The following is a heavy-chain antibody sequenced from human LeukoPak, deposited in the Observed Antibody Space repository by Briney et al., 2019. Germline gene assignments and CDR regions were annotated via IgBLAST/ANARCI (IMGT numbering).Heavy chain of an antibody. D-gene: IGHD6-19*01. V-gene: IGHV3-21*01. Sequence: PGGSLRLSCTASGFNFSIYSLNWVRQAPGKGLEWVASMTSSSRFIYYADSVRGRFTISRDNAQQSLYLQMNSLRVDDTGVYYCARSSGWYDYWGQGTLVNVSS. CDR3: ARSSGWYDY. J-gene: IGHJ4*02. CDR1: GFNFSIYS. CDR2: MTSSSRFI.